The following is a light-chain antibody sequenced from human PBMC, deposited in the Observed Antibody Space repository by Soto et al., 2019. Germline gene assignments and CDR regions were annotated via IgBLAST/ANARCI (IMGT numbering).Light chain of an antibody. CDR1: SSDVGAYNY. CDR3: ASYTSSSTWV. Sequence: QSALTQPASVSGSPGQSITISCTGTSSDVGAYNYVSWYQQHPGKAPKLMIYEVSSRPSGVSNRFSGSKSGNTASLTISGLQEEDEADDYCASYTSSSTWVFGGGTKVTVL. CDR2: EVS. V-gene: IGLV2-14*01. J-gene: IGLJ3*02.